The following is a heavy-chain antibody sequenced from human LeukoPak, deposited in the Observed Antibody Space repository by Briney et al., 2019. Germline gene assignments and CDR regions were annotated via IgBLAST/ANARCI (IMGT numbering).Heavy chain of an antibody. CDR3: ARDGKLTGAPYFDY. J-gene: IGHJ4*02. V-gene: IGHV1-69*05. D-gene: IGHD7-27*01. CDR2: TIPIFGTA. CDR1: GGTFSSYA. Sequence: ASVKVSCKASGGTFSSYAISWVRQAPGQGLEWMGRTIPIFGTANYAQKFQGRVTITTDESTSTAYMELSSLRSEDTAVYYCARDGKLTGAPYFDYWGQGTLVTVSS.